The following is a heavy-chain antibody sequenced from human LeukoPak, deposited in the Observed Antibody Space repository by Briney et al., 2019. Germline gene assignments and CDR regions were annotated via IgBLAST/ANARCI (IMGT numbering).Heavy chain of an antibody. CDR1: GFTFSTYW. V-gene: IGHV3-7*01. CDR3: ARDARIAVAGTLIGYFDY. D-gene: IGHD6-19*01. Sequence: GGSLRLSCAASGFTFSTYWMSWVRQAPGKGLERVASVKQDGSENYYVDSVKGRFTISRDNSKNTLYLQMNSLRAEDTAVYYCARDARIAVAGTLIGYFDYWGQGTLVTVSS. J-gene: IGHJ4*02. CDR2: VKQDGSEN.